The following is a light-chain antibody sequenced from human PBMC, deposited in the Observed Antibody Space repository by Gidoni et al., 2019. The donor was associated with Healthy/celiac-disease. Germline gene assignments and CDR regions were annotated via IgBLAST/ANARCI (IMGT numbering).Light chain of an antibody. V-gene: IGKV1-9*01. J-gene: IGKJ2*01. CDR2: AAS. CDR3: QQLNSYPPYT. Sequence: QFTQSPSFLSASGGDRVTITCRASQGISSYLAWYQQKPGKAPKLLIYAASTLQSGVPSRFSGSGSGTEFTLTISSLQPEDFATYYCQQLNSYPPYTFGQXTKLEIK. CDR1: QGISSY.